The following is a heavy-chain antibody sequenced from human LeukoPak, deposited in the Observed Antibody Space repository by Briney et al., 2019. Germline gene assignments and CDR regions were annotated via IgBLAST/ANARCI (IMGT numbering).Heavy chain of an antibody. CDR1: GYTFTSYA. V-gene: IGHV1-3*01. J-gene: IGHJ6*02. Sequence: ASVKVSCKASGYTFTSYAMHWVRQAPGQRLEWMGWINAGNGNTKYSQKLQGRVTMTTDTSTSTAYMELRSLRSDDTAVYYCAREGVTIFGVALYGMDVWGQGTTVTVSS. D-gene: IGHD3-3*01. CDR3: AREGVTIFGVALYGMDV. CDR2: INAGNGNT.